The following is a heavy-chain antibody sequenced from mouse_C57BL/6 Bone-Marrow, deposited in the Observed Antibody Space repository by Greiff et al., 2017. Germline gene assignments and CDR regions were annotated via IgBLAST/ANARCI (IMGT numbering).Heavy chain of an antibody. CDR3: TPPSGDYFDY. Sequence: VQLQQSGAELVRPGASVKLSCTASGFNIKDDYMHWVKQRPEQGLEWIGWIDPENGDTEYASKFQGKATITADTSSNTAYLQRSSLTSEDTAVYYCTPPSGDYFDYWGQGTTLTVSS. CDR1: GFNIKDDY. J-gene: IGHJ2*01. CDR2: IDPENGDT. V-gene: IGHV14-4*01.